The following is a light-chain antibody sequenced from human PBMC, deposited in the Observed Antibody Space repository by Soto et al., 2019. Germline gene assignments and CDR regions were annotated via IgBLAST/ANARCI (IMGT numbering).Light chain of an antibody. J-gene: IGKJ4*01. CDR2: GAS. CDR1: QSVSSN. CDR3: QQYNNWPPLT. Sequence: EIVMTQCPATLSVSPGERATLSCRASQSVSSNLAWYQQKPGQAPRLLIYGASTRATGISARFSGSGSGTEFTLTISSLPSEDFAVYYCQQYNNWPPLTFGGGTKVEIK. V-gene: IGKV3-15*01.